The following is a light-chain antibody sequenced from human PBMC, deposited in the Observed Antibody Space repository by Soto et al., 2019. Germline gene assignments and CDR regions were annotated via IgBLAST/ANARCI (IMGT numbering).Light chain of an antibody. V-gene: IGKV3-11*01. CDR1: QSVGSY. Sequence: EIVLTQSPATLSLSPGERATLSCRASQSVGSYLAWYQQKPGQAPRLLIFDASNRATGIPARFSGSGSGTDFTLTISSLEPEDSAVYYCQQRSNWPPEITFGQGTRLESK. CDR2: DAS. J-gene: IGKJ5*01. CDR3: QQRSNWPPEIT.